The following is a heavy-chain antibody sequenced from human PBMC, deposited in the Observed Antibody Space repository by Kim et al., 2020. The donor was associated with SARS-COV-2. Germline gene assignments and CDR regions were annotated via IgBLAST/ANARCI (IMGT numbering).Heavy chain of an antibody. Sequence: GESLKISCKGSGYSFTSYWIGWVRQMPGKGLEWMGIIYPGDSDTRYSPSFQGQVTISADKSISTAYLQWSSLKASDTAMYYCARSGYSSSWHNWFDPWGQGTLVTVSS. D-gene: IGHD6-13*01. V-gene: IGHV5-51*01. CDR2: IYPGDSDT. CDR3: ARSGYSSSWHNWFDP. CDR1: GYSFTSYW. J-gene: IGHJ5*02.